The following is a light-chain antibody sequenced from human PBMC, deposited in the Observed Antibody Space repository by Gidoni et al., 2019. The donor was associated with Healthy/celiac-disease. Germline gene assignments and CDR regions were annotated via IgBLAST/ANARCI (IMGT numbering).Light chain of an antibody. Sequence: AIRMTQSPSAFSASTGDRVTITCRASQGISSYLAWYQQKPGKAPKLLIYAASTLQSVVPSRFSCSGSGTDFTLTISCLQSEDFATYYCQQYYSYPRTFGQGTKVEIK. CDR1: QGISSY. V-gene: IGKV1-8*01. CDR2: AAS. J-gene: IGKJ1*01. CDR3: QQYYSYPRT.